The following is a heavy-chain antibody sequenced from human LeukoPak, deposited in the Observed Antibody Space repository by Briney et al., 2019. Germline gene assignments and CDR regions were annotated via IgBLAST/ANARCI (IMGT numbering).Heavy chain of an antibody. CDR2: IYHTGST. V-gene: IGHV4-39*07. CDR3: ARDGLYGDPSDS. CDR1: GASISGSGYY. J-gene: IGHJ4*02. Sequence: PSETLSLTCAVSGASISGSGYYWGWIRQPPGMELQWIGNIYHTGSTYYNASLQSRVTISIDTSKNQFSLKLSSVTAADTAVYYCARDGLYGDPSDSWGQGTLVTVSS. D-gene: IGHD4-17*01.